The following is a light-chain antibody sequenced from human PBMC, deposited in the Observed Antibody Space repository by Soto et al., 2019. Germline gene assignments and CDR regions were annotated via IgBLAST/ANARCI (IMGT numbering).Light chain of an antibody. CDR2: GNS. CDR3: HSYYSILSGYVV. V-gene: IGLV1-40*01. Sequence: QSVLTQPPSVSGAPGQRVTISCTGSSSNIGAGYDVHWYQQLPGTAPKLLIYGNSNRPSGVPDRFSGSKSGTSASLAITGLQAEDEADYYGHSYYSILSGYVVFGGGTKLTVL. CDR1: SSNIGAGYD. J-gene: IGLJ2*01.